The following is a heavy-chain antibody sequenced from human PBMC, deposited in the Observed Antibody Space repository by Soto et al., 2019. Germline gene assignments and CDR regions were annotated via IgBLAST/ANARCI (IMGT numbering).Heavy chain of an antibody. V-gene: IGHV3-30-3*01. D-gene: IGHD3-10*01. CDR2: ISYDGSNK. J-gene: IGHJ6*02. Sequence: QVQLVESGGGVVQPGRSLRLSCAASGFTFSSYAMHWVRQAPGKGLEWVAVISYDGSNKYYADSVKGRFTISRDNSKNTLYLQMNSLRAEDTAVYYCARARVPYGSGSQYGMDVWGQGTTVTVSS. CDR3: ARARVPYGSGSQYGMDV. CDR1: GFTFSSYA.